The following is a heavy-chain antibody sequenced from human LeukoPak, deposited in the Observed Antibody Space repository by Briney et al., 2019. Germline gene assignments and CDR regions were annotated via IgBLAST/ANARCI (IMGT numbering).Heavy chain of an antibody. V-gene: IGHV3-23*01. CDR2: ISGNGGST. CDR1: GYTFIGYA. CDR3: AKAFDMIVAYYFDY. Sequence: GGSLRLSCAASGYTFIGYAMSWVRQAPGKGLEWVSAISGNGGSTYYADSVKGRFTISRDNSKNTLYLQMNSLRAEDTAVYYCAKAFDMIVAYYFDYWGQGTLVTVSS. J-gene: IGHJ4*02. D-gene: IGHD3-22*01.